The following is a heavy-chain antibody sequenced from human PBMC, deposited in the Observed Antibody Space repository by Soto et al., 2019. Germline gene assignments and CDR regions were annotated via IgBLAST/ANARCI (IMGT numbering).Heavy chain of an antibody. Sequence: PGGSLRLSCAASDFTFSNYWMSWVRQAPGKGLEWVANIKQDGSEKHYLDSVKGRFTISRENANNSLYLQMNSLRAEDTAVYYCAREAHLDHWGQGTLVTVSS. CDR3: AREAHLDH. J-gene: IGHJ4*02. V-gene: IGHV3-7*03. CDR1: DFTFSNYW. CDR2: IKQDGSEK.